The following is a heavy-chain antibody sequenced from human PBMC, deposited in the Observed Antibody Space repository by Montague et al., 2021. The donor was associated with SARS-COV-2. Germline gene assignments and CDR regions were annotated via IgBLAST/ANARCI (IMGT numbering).Heavy chain of an antibody. J-gene: IGHJ4*02. CDR2: IGGGGRRT. CDR3: AKVGGYSYGLSDY. Sequence: SLILSCAASVFIFSSNALGWVRQAPGKGLEWVSTIGGGGRRTYYADSVKGRFTISRDNSKNTLYLQMNSLRAEDTAVYYCAKVGGYSYGLSDYWGQGTLVTVSS. D-gene: IGHD5-18*01. V-gene: IGHV3-23*01. CDR1: VFIFSSNA.